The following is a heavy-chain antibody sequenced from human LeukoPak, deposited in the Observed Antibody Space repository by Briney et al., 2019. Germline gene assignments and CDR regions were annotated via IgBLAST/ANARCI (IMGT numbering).Heavy chain of an antibody. J-gene: IGHJ4*02. D-gene: IGHD1-26*01. CDR1: GFSFSSYN. CDR2: ISSSSNTI. CDR3: ARDLLRSDIVGACDY. Sequence: GGSLRLSCAASGFSFSSYNMNWVRQAPGKGLEWVSYISSSSNTIHYAESVKGRFTISRDNAKNSLYLQMNSLRAEDTAVYYCARDLLRSDIVGACDYWGQGTLVTVSS. V-gene: IGHV3-48*01.